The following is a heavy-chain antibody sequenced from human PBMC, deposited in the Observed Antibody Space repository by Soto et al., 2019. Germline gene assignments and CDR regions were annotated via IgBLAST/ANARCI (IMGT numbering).Heavy chain of an antibody. D-gene: IGHD2-2*01. V-gene: IGHV1-18*01. CDR1: GYTFTSYG. CDR2: ISAYNGNT. Sequence: ASVKVSCKASGYTFTSYGISWVRRAPGQGLEWMGWISAYNGNTNYAQKLQGRVTMTTDTSTSTAYMELRSLRSDDTAVYYCSRARRCSSTSCSVHYYYGMDVWGQGTTVTVSS. CDR3: SRARRCSSTSCSVHYYYGMDV. J-gene: IGHJ6*02.